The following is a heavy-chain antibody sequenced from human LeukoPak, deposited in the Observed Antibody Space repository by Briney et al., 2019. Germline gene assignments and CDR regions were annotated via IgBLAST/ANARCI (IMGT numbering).Heavy chain of an antibody. Sequence: PSETLSHTCCVSGYSISSGYYWGWVRQSPGKGLEWVGTICLSGSTYFNPSLKSRITISVDTSKNQFSLNLSSVTAADTAVYYCARAARGYDFWSGFQTPNWFDPWGQGTLVSVSS. CDR3: ARAARGYDFWSGFQTPNWFDP. CDR1: GYSISSGYY. V-gene: IGHV4-38-2*02. D-gene: IGHD3-3*01. CDR2: ICLSGST. J-gene: IGHJ5*02.